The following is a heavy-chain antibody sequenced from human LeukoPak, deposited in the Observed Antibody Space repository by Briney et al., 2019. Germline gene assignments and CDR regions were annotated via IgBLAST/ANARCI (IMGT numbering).Heavy chain of an antibody. CDR3: ARAQLYSGYDYVY. CDR2: INPNSGGT. CDR1: GYTFSGYY. D-gene: IGHD5-12*01. Sequence: ASVKVSCKASGYTFSGYYIHWVRQAPGQGLEWMGWINPNSGGTNYAQKFQGRVTMTRDTSISTAYMELSRLRSDDTAVYYCARAQLYSGYDYVYWGQGTLVTVSS. V-gene: IGHV1-2*02. J-gene: IGHJ4*02.